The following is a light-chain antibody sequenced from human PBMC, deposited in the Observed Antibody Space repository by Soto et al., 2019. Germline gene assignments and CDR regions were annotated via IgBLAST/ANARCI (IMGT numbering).Light chain of an antibody. CDR3: SSLTTSDTWV. CDR2: EVK. Sequence: QSALTQPASVSGSPGQSITISCSGGSSDVGNYNRVSWYRPHPGKAPQLIVYEVKNRPSGVSNRFSGSKSGNTASLTISGLQAEDEADYFCSSLTTSDTWVIGGGTKLTVL. J-gene: IGLJ3*02. CDR1: SSDVGNYNR. V-gene: IGLV2-14*02.